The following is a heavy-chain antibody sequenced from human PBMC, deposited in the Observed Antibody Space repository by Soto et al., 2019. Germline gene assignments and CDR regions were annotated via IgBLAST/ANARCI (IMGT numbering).Heavy chain of an antibody. Sequence: GGSLRLSCAASGFTFSSYGMHWVRQAPGKGLEWVAVIWYDGSNKYYADSVKGRFTISRDNSKNTLYLQMNSLRAEDTAVYYCARDNHGDAVVTGPVITPTPYGMDVWGQGTTVTVSS. CDR1: GFTFSSYG. D-gene: IGHD3-22*01. V-gene: IGHV3-33*01. J-gene: IGHJ6*02. CDR3: ARDNHGDAVVTGPVITPTPYGMDV. CDR2: IWYDGSNK.